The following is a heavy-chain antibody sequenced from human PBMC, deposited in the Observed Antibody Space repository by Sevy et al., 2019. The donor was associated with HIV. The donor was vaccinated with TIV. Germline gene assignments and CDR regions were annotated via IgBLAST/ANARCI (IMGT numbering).Heavy chain of an antibody. D-gene: IGHD2-2*01. J-gene: IGHJ4*02. CDR2: FCMGGDGI. V-gene: IGHV3-23*01. CDR3: AGEECSKGHDY. CDR1: GFRFSIYA. Sequence: GGSLRLSCTTSGFRFSIYAMTWVRQAPGKGLEWVSSFCMGGDGIYYADSVRGRFTISRDASKNTLSLEMNNLTAEDTAKYYCAGEECSKGHDYWGQGTLVTVSS.